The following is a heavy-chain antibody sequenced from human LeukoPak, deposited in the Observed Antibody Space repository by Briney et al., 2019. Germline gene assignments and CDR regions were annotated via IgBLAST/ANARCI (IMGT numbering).Heavy chain of an antibody. J-gene: IGHJ6*03. CDR3: ARGAGSGSYYYYYYYMDV. CDR2: IYYSGST. CDR1: GGSISSYY. D-gene: IGHD3-10*01. Sequence: PSETLSLTCTVSGGSISSYYWSWIRQPPGKGLEWIGYIYYSGSTNYNPSLKSRVTISVDTSKNQFSLKLSSVTAADTAVYYCARGAGSGSYYYYYYYMDVWGKGTTVTISS. V-gene: IGHV4-59*01.